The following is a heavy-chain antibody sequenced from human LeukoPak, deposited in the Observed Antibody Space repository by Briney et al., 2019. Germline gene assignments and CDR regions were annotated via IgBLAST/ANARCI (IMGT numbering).Heavy chain of an antibody. CDR3: ARGPAHYGSGSPSN. V-gene: IGHV4-31*03. Sequence: PSQTLSLTRTVSGGSISSGGYYWSWIRQHPGKGLEWIGYIYYSGSTYYNPSLKSRVTISVDTSKNQFSLKLSSVTAADTAVYYCARGPAHYGSGSPSNWGQGTLVTVSS. D-gene: IGHD3-10*01. CDR2: IYYSGST. J-gene: IGHJ4*02. CDR1: GGSISSGGYY.